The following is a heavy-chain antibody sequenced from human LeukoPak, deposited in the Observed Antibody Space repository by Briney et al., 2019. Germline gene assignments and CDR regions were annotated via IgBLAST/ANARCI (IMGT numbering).Heavy chain of an antibody. D-gene: IGHD3/OR15-3a*01. J-gene: IGHJ3*02. CDR2: GGSGGGT. CDR3: ASRTWTGAGYYAFDI. V-gene: IGHV3-23*01. Sequence: GGSLRLSCAASGFTFTNYAVSWVRQAPGKGLEWVSAGGSGGGTYYADSGKGRFTISRDNSGNTLSLQMNSLRVEDTAVYFCASRTWTGAGYYAFDIWGQGTMVTVSS. CDR1: GFTFTNYA.